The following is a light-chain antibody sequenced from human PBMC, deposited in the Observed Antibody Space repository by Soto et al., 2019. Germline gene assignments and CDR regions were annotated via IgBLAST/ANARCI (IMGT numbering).Light chain of an antibody. CDR1: SSNIGSHT. CDR2: TNN. CDR3: AVWDASLNGYV. J-gene: IGLJ1*01. Sequence: QSVLTHPPSASGTPGQRVTISCSGSSSNIGSHTVNWYQQLPGTAPKLLIYTNNQRPSGVPDRFSGSRSGTSASLAISGLQSEDEAHYYCAVWDASLNGYVFGTGTRSPS. V-gene: IGLV1-44*01.